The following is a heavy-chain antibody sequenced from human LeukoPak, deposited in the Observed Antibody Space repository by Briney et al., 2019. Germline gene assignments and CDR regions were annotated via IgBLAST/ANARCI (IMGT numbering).Heavy chain of an antibody. CDR1: GGSISFYY. Sequence: PSETLSLTCTVSGGSISFYYWSWIRQPPGKGLEWIGYVYSIGRTNYNPSLESRVTISVDTSKNQFSLKLSSVTAADTAVYYCVRERDCRGGGCLDGFDIWGQGTMVTVSS. CDR3: VRERDCRGGGCLDGFDI. J-gene: IGHJ3*02. CDR2: VYSIGRT. V-gene: IGHV4-59*01. D-gene: IGHD2-15*01.